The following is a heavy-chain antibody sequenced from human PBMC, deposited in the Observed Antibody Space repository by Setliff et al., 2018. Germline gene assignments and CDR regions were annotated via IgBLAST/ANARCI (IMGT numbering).Heavy chain of an antibody. Sequence: GESLKISCVASGFTFSGSAMHRVRQASGKGLEWVGRIRSKTYSYATSYAASVEGRFTISRDDSKNTAYLQMNSLKTEDTAVYYCTRPQYFYDSSGSDSWGQGTLVTVSS. CDR1: GFTFSGSA. CDR3: TRPQYFYDSSGSDS. CDR2: IRSKTYSYAT. D-gene: IGHD3-22*01. J-gene: IGHJ4*02. V-gene: IGHV3-73*01.